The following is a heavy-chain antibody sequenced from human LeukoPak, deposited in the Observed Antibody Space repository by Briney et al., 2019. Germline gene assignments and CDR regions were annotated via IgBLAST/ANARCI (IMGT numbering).Heavy chain of an antibody. D-gene: IGHD6-19*01. J-gene: IGHJ4*02. V-gene: IGHV4-4*07. Sequence: PSETLSLTCTVSGGSISSYYWSWIRQPAGKGLECIGRIYTSGSTNYNTSLKSRVTMSVDTPKNQFSLKLSSVTAADTAVYYCARVSLAGIVDYWGQGTLVTVSS. CDR2: IYTSGST. CDR1: GGSISSYY. CDR3: ARVSLAGIVDY.